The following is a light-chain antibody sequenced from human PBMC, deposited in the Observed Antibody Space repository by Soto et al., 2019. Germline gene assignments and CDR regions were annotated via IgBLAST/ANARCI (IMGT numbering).Light chain of an antibody. CDR1: QSVSSK. CDR2: DAS. V-gene: IGKV3-20*01. Sequence: EIVMTQSPATLSVSPGEGATLSCRASQSVSSKLAWYQQKPGQAPRFLIYDASNRATGIPDRFSGSGSGTDFTLTISRLEPEDFAVYYCQQYGSSGTFGQGTKVDI. CDR3: QQYGSSGT. J-gene: IGKJ1*01.